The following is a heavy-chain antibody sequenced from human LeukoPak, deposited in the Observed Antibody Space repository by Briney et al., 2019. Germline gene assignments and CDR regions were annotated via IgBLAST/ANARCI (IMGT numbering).Heavy chain of an antibody. CDR3: TKDRHSSGWPNWFDP. CDR2: ISGDAVSK. D-gene: IGHD6-19*01. CDR1: GFTFSSYD. J-gene: IGHJ5*02. V-gene: IGHV3-23*01. Sequence: PGGSLRLPCRGSGFTFSSYDMSWVRQAPGKGLEWVSSISGDAVSKYYAESVRGRFTISRDNSKDTLYLQMNSLRAEDTALYFCTKDRHSSGWPNWFDPWGQGSLVIVSS.